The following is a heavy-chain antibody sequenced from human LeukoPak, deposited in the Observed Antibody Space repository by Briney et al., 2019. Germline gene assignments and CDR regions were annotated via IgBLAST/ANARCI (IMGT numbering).Heavy chain of an antibody. CDR3: AKDIGSGRPAPFDY. CDR2: ISWNSGSI. Sequence: GRSLRLSCAASGFIFDDYAMHWVRQAPGKGLEWVSGISWNSGSIGYADSVKGRFTISRDNAKNSLYLQMNSLRAEDTALYYCAKDIGSGRPAPFDYWGQGTLVTVSS. CDR1: GFIFDDYA. V-gene: IGHV3-9*01. D-gene: IGHD3-10*01. J-gene: IGHJ4*02.